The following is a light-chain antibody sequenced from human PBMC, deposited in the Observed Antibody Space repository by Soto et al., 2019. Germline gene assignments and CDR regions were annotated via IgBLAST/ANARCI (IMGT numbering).Light chain of an antibody. CDR1: QDISNY. J-gene: IGKJ4*01. Sequence: DIQMTQSPFSLSASVGDRVTITCQASQDISNYLNWYQQKPGKAPKLLIYDASNLETGVPSRFSGSGSGTHFTFTISSLQPEDIATYYCQQYDHLPPLTFGGGTKVEIK. CDR2: DAS. CDR3: QQYDHLPPLT. V-gene: IGKV1-33*01.